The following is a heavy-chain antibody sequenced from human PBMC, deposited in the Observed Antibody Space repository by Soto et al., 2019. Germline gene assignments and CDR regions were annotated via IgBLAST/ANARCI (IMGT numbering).Heavy chain of an antibody. CDR3: ARAMVRGVIKYNWFDP. D-gene: IGHD3-10*01. Sequence: SETLSLTCTVSGGSISNYYWSWIRQPPGKGLEWIGYIYYSGSTNYNPSLKSRVTISVDTSKNQFSLKLSSVTAADTAVYYCARAMVRGVIKYNWFDPWGQGTLVTVSS. V-gene: IGHV4-59*01. J-gene: IGHJ5*02. CDR1: GGSISNYY. CDR2: IYYSGST.